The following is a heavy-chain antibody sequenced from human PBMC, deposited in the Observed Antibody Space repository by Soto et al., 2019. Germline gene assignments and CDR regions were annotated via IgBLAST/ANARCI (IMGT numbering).Heavy chain of an antibody. CDR1: GFTFSSYG. J-gene: IGHJ3*02. V-gene: IGHV3-33*01. D-gene: IGHD4-17*01. CDR2: IWYDGSNK. Sequence: GGSLRLSCAASGFTFSSYGMHWVRQAPGKGLEWVAVIWYDGSNKYYADSVKGRFTISRDNSKNTLYLQMNSLRAEDTAVYYCAREGTTVDRVDAFDIWGQGTMVTVSS. CDR3: AREGTTVDRVDAFDI.